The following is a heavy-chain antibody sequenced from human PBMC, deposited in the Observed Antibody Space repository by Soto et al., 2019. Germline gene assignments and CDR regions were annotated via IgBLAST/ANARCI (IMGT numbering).Heavy chain of an antibody. V-gene: IGHV4-34*01. D-gene: IGHD4-17*01. CDR1: GGSFSGYY. J-gene: IGHJ5*02. Sequence: QVQLQQWGAGLLKPSETLSLTCAVYGGSFSGYYWSWIRQPPGKGLEWIGEINHSGSTNYNPSLKSRVTISVDTSKNQFSLKLSSVTAADTAVYYCARKTRRPTVTTRLMWFDPWGQGTLVTVSS. CDR2: INHSGST. CDR3: ARKTRRPTVTTRLMWFDP.